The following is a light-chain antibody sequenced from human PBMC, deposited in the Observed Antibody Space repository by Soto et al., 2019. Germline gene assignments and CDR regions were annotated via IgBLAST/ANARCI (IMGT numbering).Light chain of an antibody. CDR1: QSISSY. CDR3: LQDYNYPFT. J-gene: IGKJ2*01. CDR2: AAS. V-gene: IGKV1-39*01. Sequence: DIQMTQSPSSLSASVGDRVTITCRASQSISSYLNWYQQKPGKAPELLIYAASSLQSGVPSRFSGSGSGTDFTLTISSLQPEDSAAYYCLQDYNYPFTFGQGTKLDIK.